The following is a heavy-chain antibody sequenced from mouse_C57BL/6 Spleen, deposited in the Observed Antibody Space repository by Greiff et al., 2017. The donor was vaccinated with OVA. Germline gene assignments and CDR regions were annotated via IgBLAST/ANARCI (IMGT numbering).Heavy chain of an antibody. J-gene: IGHJ3*01. CDR1: GYTFTDYN. D-gene: IGHD4-1*01. Sequence: EVKLMESGPELVKPGASVKMSCKASGYTFTDYNMHWVKQSHGKSLEWIGYINPNNGGTSYNQKFKGKATLTVNKSSSTAYMELRSLTSEDSAVYYCARSWDGGAWFAYWGQGTLVTVSA. CDR2: INPNNGGT. CDR3: ARSWDGGAWFAY. V-gene: IGHV1-22*01.